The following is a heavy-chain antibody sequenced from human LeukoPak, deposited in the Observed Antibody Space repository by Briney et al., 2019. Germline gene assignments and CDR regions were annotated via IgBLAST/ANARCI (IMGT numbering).Heavy chain of an antibody. CDR1: GGSISSDY. J-gene: IGHJ4*02. CDR3: AREYCTRTTCYFDY. Sequence: SETLSLTCSVSGGSISSDYWSWIRQPPEKGLEWIGYILYSGSTNYNPSLKSRLTISADTSKNQFSLKLSTVTAADTAVYYCAREYCTRTTCYFDYWGQGTLVTVSS. V-gene: IGHV4-59*01. D-gene: IGHD2-2*01. CDR2: ILYSGST.